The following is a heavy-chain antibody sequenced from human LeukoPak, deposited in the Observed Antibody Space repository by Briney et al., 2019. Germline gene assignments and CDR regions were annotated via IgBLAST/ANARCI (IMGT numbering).Heavy chain of an antibody. CDR1: GYTFTGYY. CDR2: INPNSGGT. Sequence: GASVKVPCKASGYTFTGYYIHWVRQAPGQGLEWMGWINPNSGGTNYAQNFQGRVTVTRDMSITTAYMELSRLTSDDTAVYYCARYDSGINWFDPWGQGTLVTVSS. J-gene: IGHJ5*02. D-gene: IGHD3-10*01. CDR3: ARYDSGINWFDP. V-gene: IGHV1-2*02.